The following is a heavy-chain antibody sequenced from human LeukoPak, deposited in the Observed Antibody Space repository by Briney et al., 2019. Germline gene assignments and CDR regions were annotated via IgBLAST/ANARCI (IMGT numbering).Heavy chain of an antibody. CDR1: GFTFYDYA. CDR2: MSWNSGTI. Sequence: GRSLRLSCAASGFTFYDYAMHWVRHAPGKGLEWVSGMSWNSGTIGYADSVKGRFTISRDNAKNSLYLQMNSLRAEDTALYYCAKVDSGYEDGPFDYWGQGTLVTVSS. J-gene: IGHJ4*02. V-gene: IGHV3-9*01. D-gene: IGHD5-12*01. CDR3: AKVDSGYEDGPFDY.